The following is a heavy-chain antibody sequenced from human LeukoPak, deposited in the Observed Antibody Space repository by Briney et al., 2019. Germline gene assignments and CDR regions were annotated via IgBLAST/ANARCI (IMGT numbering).Heavy chain of an antibody. CDR2: IIPILGIA. CDR3: ARGMGHNNWFDP. J-gene: IGHJ5*02. D-gene: IGHD1-14*01. V-gene: IGHV1-69*02. Sequence: SVKVSCKASGGTFSSYTISWVRQAPGQGLEWMGRIIPILGIANYAQKFQGRVTITADKSTSTAYMELSSLRSEDTAVYYCARGMGHNNWFDPWGQGTLVTVSS. CDR1: GGTFSSYT.